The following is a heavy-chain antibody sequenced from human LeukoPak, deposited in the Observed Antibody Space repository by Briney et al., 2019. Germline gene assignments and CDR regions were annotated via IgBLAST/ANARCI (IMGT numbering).Heavy chain of an antibody. V-gene: IGHV3-33*08. CDR3: ARESGIAAALGL. Sequence: GGSLRLSCAASGFTFSDYYMSWIRQAPGKGLEWVAVILSDGSKEFYTDSVKGRFTISRDNSKNTLYLQMNSLRAEDTAVYYCARESGIAAALGLWGQGTLVTVSS. CDR1: GFTFSDYY. CDR2: ILSDGSKE. D-gene: IGHD6-13*01. J-gene: IGHJ4*02.